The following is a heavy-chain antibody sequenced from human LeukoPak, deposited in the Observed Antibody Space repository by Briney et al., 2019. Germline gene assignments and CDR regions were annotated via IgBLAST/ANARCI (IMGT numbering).Heavy chain of an antibody. CDR2: FDPEDGET. V-gene: IGHV1-24*01. J-gene: IGHJ4*02. D-gene: IGHD6-13*01. CDR3: ATRQQLAQTAFDY. Sequence: ASVKVSCKVSGYTLTELSMHWVRQAPGKGLEWMGGFDPEDGETIYAQKFQGRVTMTEDTSTDTAYVELSSLRSEDTAVYYCATRQQLAQTAFDYWGQGTLVTVSS. CDR1: GYTLTELS.